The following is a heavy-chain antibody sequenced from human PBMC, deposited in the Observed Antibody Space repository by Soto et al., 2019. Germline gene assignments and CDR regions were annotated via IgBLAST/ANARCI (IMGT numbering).Heavy chain of an antibody. V-gene: IGHV5-10-1*01. Sequence: GESLKISCQGSGHSFTTYWITWVRQVPGKGLEWMGRIDPSDSYTKDSPSFEGHVTISADKSISTVYLQWSSLRASDTAMYYCARTTVIYETNYYTMDVWGQGTAVTVSS. CDR1: GHSFTTYW. CDR2: IDPSDSYT. J-gene: IGHJ6*02. D-gene: IGHD3-22*01. CDR3: ARTTVIYETNYYTMDV.